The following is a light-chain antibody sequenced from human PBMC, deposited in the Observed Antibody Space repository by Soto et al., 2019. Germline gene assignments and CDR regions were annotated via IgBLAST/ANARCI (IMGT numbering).Light chain of an antibody. CDR1: QSVSSSF. CDR2: GAS. Sequence: EIVLTQSPGTLSLSPGERATLSCRASQSVSSSFLVWYQQKTGQAPRLLIYGASSRATDIPGRFSGSGSGTDFTLTISRLEPEDFAVYYCQHYGPPKYTFGQGTKLEIK. V-gene: IGKV3-20*01. J-gene: IGKJ2*01. CDR3: QHYGPPKYT.